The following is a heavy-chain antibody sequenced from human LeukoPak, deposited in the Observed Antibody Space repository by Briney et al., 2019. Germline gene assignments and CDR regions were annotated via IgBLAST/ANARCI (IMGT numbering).Heavy chain of an antibody. V-gene: IGHV4-34*01. J-gene: IGHJ4*02. Sequence: PSETLSLTCTVSGGSISSYYWSWIRQPPGKGLEWIGEISHSGSTNYNPSLKSRVTISVDTSENQFSLKLSSVTAADTAVYYCARGRDYFDYWGQGTLVTVSS. CDR3: ARGRDYFDY. CDR2: ISHSGST. CDR1: GGSISSYY.